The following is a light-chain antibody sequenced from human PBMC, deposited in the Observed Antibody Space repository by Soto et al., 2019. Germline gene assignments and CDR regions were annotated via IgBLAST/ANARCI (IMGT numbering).Light chain of an antibody. CDR1: SSDVGAYNY. CDR3: SSLTTSLTYV. V-gene: IGLV2-14*01. CDR2: EVS. Sequence: QSVLAQPASVSGSPGQSVAISCTGTSSDVGAYNYISWYQQHPGKAPKLLLSEVSNRPSGVSDRFSGSKSGNTASLTISGLQAEDEDDYYCSSLTTSLTYVCGNGTKVTXL. J-gene: IGLJ1*01.